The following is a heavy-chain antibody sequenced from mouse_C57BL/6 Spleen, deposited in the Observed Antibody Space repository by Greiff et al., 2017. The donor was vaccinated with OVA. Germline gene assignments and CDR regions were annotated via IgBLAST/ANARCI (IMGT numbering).Heavy chain of an antibody. CDR3: TRVQLTGYYFDY. V-gene: IGHV5-9-1*02. CDR1: GFTFSSYA. CDR2: ISSGGDYI. J-gene: IGHJ2*01. Sequence: EVQGVESGEGLVKPGGSLKLSCAASGFTFSSYAMSWVRQTPEKRLEWVAYISSGGDYIYYADTVKGRFTISRDNARNTLYLQMSSLKSEDTAMYYCTRVQLTGYYFDYWGQGTTLTVSS. D-gene: IGHD4-1*01.